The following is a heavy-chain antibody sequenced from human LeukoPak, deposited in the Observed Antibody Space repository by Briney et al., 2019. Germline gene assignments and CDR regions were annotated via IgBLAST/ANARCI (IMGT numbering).Heavy chain of an antibody. D-gene: IGHD6-13*01. J-gene: IGHJ4*02. CDR2: ISASNGNT. V-gene: IGHV1-18*01. Sequence: ASVKVSCKASGYTFTSYGVSWVRQAPGQGLEWMGWISASNGNTNYAQNLQDRVTMTTAISTSTAYMELRSLRSDDTAVYYCARYPLSYSSNWHYYFDYWGQGTLLTVSS. CDR3: ARYPLSYSSNWHYYFDY. CDR1: GYTFTSYG.